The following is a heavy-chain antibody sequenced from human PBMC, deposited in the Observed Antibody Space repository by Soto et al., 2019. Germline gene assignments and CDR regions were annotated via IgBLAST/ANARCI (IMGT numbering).Heavy chain of an antibody. V-gene: IGHV1-2*02. D-gene: IGHD3-3*01. CDR3: AREIRSGYYKYWYFDL. J-gene: IGHJ2*01. CDR2: INPDSGGT. Sequence: GASVKVSCKASGYTFTGYYMHWVRQAPGQGLEWMGWINPDSGGTKYAQKFQGGVTMTRDTSISTVYMELSRLRSDDTAVYYCAREIRSGYYKYWYFDLWGRGTLVTVSS. CDR1: GYTFTGYY.